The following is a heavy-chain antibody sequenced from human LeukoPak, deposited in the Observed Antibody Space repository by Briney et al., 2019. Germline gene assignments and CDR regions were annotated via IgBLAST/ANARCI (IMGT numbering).Heavy chain of an antibody. CDR3: ARDSPYYDFWSAKPGSMDV. CDR1: GYTFTGYY. J-gene: IGHJ6*02. V-gene: IGHV1-2*02. D-gene: IGHD3-3*01. Sequence: ASVKVSCKASGYTFTGYYMHWVRQAAGQGLEWMGWINPNSGGTNYAQKFQGRVTMTRDTSISTAYMELSRLRSDDTAVYYCARDSPYYDFWSAKPGSMDVWGQGTTVTVSS. CDR2: INPNSGGT.